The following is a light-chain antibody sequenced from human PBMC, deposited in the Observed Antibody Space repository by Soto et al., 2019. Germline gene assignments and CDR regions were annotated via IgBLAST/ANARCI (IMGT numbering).Light chain of an antibody. CDR2: GAS. CDR1: QSVSSN. V-gene: IGKV3-15*01. J-gene: IGKJ2*02. Sequence: EIVMTQSPATLSVSPGERATLSCRASQSVSSNLAWYPQKPGQAPRLLIYGASTRATGIPARFSGSGSGTDFTLTISSLQSEDFAVYYCQQYNNWPPWTFGQGTKLEIK. CDR3: QQYNNWPPWT.